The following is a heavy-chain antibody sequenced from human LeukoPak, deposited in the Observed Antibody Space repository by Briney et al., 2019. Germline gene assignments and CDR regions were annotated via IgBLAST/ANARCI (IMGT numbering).Heavy chain of an antibody. V-gene: IGHV4-59*08. Sequence: PSETLSLTCTVSGGSISSYYWSWIRQPPGKGLEWIGYIYYSGSTNYNPSLKSRVTISVDKSKSQFSLKMTSVTAADTAVYYCARQGSGGRAFDIWGQGTMVTVSP. CDR1: GGSISSYY. D-gene: IGHD1-26*01. CDR3: ARQGSGGRAFDI. CDR2: IYYSGST. J-gene: IGHJ3*02.